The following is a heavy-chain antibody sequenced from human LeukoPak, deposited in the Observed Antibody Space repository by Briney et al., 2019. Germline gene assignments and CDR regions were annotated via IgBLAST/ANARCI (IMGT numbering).Heavy chain of an antibody. CDR2: IYGGGNI. Sequence: GGSLRLSCAASGFTVSSNYMNWVRQAPGKGLEWVSVIYGGGNIYYADSVKGRFTISRDNSKNTLYLQMNSLRAEDTAVYCCARGAGYNYPYYFDYWGQGTLVTVSS. J-gene: IGHJ4*02. D-gene: IGHD5-24*01. CDR1: GFTVSSNY. V-gene: IGHV3-53*01. CDR3: ARGAGYNYPYYFDY.